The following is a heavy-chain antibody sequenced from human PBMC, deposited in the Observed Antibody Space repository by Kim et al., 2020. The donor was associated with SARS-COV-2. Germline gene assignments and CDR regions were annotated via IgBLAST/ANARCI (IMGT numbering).Heavy chain of an antibody. V-gene: IGHV3-11*06. J-gene: IGHJ5*02. D-gene: IGHD4-17*01. CDR1: GFTFSDYY. CDR2: ISSSSSYT. Sequence: GGSLRLSCAASGFTFSDYYMSWIRQAPGKGLEWVSYISSSSSYTNYADSVKGRFTISRDNAKNSLYLQMNSLRAEDTAVYYCAREPQNDYGDNWFDPWGQGTLVTVSS. CDR3: AREPQNDYGDNWFDP.